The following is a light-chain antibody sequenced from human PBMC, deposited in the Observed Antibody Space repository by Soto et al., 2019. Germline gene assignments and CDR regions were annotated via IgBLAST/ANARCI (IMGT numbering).Light chain of an antibody. CDR3: QQYNVWPPT. V-gene: IGKV3-15*01. J-gene: IGKJ4*01. CDR1: QSVSSN. Sequence: EIVMTQSPATLSVSPGERATLSCRASQSVSSNLAWYQQKPGQTPKLLIYVASTRATGIPASFSGSGSGTEFTLIISSLQSEDFAVYYCQQYNVWPPTFGGGTKVEFK. CDR2: VAS.